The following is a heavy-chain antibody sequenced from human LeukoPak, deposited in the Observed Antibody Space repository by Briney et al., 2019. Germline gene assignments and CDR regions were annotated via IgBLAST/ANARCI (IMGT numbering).Heavy chain of an antibody. CDR2: ISYDGSNK. CDR3: ARDRTSNDAFDI. CDR1: GFTFSSYN. J-gene: IGHJ3*02. D-gene: IGHD5/OR15-5a*01. V-gene: IGHV3-30*03. Sequence: GGSLRLSCAASGFTFSSYNMNWVRQAPGKGLEWVTVISYDGSNKYYADSVKGRFTISRDNSKNTLYLQMNSLRAEDTAVYYCARDRTSNDAFDIWGQGTMVTVSS.